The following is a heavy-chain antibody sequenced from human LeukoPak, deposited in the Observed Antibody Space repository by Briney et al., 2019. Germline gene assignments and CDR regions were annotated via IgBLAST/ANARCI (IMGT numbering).Heavy chain of an antibody. CDR1: GFTFSSCG. D-gene: IGHD2-2*01. Sequence: GGSLRLSCAASGFTFSSCGMHWVRQAPGKGLEWVAVIWYDGSNKYYADSVKGRFTISRDNSKNTLYLQMNSLRAEDTAVYYCARGGDIVVVPAASDPYYFDYWGQGTLVTVSS. V-gene: IGHV3-33*01. CDR2: IWYDGSNK. CDR3: ARGGDIVVVPAASDPYYFDY. J-gene: IGHJ4*02.